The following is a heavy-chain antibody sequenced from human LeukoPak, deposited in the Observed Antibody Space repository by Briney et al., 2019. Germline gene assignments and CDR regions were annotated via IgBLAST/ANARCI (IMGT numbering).Heavy chain of an antibody. J-gene: IGHJ5*02. CDR2: IYYSGST. CDR1: GGSISSYY. CDR3: ARGGSPYCSSTSCPTSWFDP. V-gene: IGHV4-59*12. D-gene: IGHD2-2*01. Sequence: PSETLSLTCTVSGGSISSYYWSWIRQPPGKGLEWIGYIYYSGSTNYNPSLKSRVTISVDTSKNQFSLKLSSVTAADTAVYYCARGGSPYCSSTSCPTSWFDPWGQGTLVTVSS.